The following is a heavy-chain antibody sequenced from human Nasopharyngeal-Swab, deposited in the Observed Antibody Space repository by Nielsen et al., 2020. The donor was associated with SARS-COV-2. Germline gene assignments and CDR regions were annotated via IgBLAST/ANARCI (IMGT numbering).Heavy chain of an antibody. CDR2: TSTTTATI. Sequence: GASLKISCAASGLGFSNYEMNWVCQAPGKGLEWISYTSTTTATIYYADSVKGRFTISRDNAKNSLYLQMNSLRAEDTAVYYCAREVPYSGHDDAFDIWGQGTMVTVSS. J-gene: IGHJ3*02. CDR3: AREVPYSGHDDAFDI. D-gene: IGHD5-12*01. CDR1: GLGFSNYE. V-gene: IGHV3-48*03.